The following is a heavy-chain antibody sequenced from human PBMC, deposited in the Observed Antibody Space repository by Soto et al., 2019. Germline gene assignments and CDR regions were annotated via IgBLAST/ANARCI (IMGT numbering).Heavy chain of an antibody. CDR2: FDPIFGTA. CDR3: ARVEAFYGSDFEQPDGDY. V-gene: IGHV1-24*01. Sequence: ASVKVSCKVSGYTLTELSMHWVRQAPGKGLEWMGGFDPIFGTANYAQKFQGRVTITADESTSTAYMELSSLRSEDTAVYYCARVEAFYGSDFEQPDGDYWGQGTLVTVSS. D-gene: IGHD3-10*01. J-gene: IGHJ4*02. CDR1: GYTLTELS.